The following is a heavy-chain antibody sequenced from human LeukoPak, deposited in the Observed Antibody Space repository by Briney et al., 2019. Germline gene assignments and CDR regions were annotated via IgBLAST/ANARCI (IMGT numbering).Heavy chain of an antibody. CDR3: ARDIGDYYGSGSYWLL. CDR1: GYSFIDYY. Sequence: ASVNVSCKASGYSFIDYYIHWVRQAPGQGLEWMGWVNPHSGGTKFAQKFQGRVTMTRDTSINTAYMEVSSLRSDDTAVYYCARDIGDYYGSGSYWLLWGQGTLVTVAS. D-gene: IGHD3-10*01. J-gene: IGHJ4*02. CDR2: VNPHSGGT. V-gene: IGHV1-2*02.